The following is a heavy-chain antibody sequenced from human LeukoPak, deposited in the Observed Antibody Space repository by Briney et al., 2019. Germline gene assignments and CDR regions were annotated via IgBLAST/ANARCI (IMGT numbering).Heavy chain of an antibody. V-gene: IGHV1-46*01. CDR3: ERDSPYDYDSSGYRQHGDFDY. CDR2: INPTGDST. J-gene: IGHJ4*02. Sequence: GASVKVSCKASGYTFTDYLINWVREAPAPGLEGMGIINPTGDSTNHAQESQGRDTLTRDIYTRTVYMDLRSLRSGDTAVYYCERDSPYDYDSSGYRQHGDFDYWGQGTLVTVSS. D-gene: IGHD3-22*01. CDR1: GYTFTDYL.